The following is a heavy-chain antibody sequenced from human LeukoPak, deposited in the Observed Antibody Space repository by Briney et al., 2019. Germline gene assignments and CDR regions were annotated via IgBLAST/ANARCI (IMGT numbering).Heavy chain of an antibody. V-gene: IGHV3-48*01. Sequence: GGSLRLPCAASGFSFSRYTMSWVRQAPGKGLEWISYISSSSTTIKYADSVKGRFIISRDNAKNSVYLQMNSLRAEDTAVYYCAGEQQLDMYSSGWSTPDWGQGTLVTVSS. CDR3: AGEQQLDMYSSGWSTPD. CDR2: ISSSSTTI. CDR1: GFSFSRYT. J-gene: IGHJ4*02. D-gene: IGHD6-19*01.